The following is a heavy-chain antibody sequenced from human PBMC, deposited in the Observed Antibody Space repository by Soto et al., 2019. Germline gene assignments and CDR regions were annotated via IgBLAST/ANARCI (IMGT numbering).Heavy chain of an antibody. CDR2: ISSSSSYI. D-gene: IGHD2-21*02. CDR1: GFTFSSYS. Sequence: EVQLVESGGGLVKPGGSLRLSCAASGFTFSSYSMNWVRQAPGKGLEWVSSISSSSSYIYYADSVKGRFTISRDNAKNSLYLQMNSLRAEDTAVYYCARDTLAYCGGDCYQYYFDYWGQGTLVTVSS. J-gene: IGHJ4*02. CDR3: ARDTLAYCGGDCYQYYFDY. V-gene: IGHV3-21*01.